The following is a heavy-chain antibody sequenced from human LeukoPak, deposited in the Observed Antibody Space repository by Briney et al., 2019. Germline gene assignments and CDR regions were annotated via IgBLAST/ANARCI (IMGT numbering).Heavy chain of an antibody. CDR1: GYTFTSYG. J-gene: IGHJ6*03. V-gene: IGHV1-18*01. Sequence: ASVKVSCKASGYTFTSYGISWVRQAPGQGLEWMGWISAYNGNTNYAQKLQGRVTMTTDTSTSTAYMELRSLRSDDTAVYYCARDLAQLGRRDEYYYMDVWGKGTTVTVSS. CDR2: ISAYNGNT. D-gene: IGHD1-1*01. CDR3: ARDLAQLGRRDEYYYMDV.